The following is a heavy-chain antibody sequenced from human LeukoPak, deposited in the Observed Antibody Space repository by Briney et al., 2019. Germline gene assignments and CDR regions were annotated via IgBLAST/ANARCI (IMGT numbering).Heavy chain of an antibody. CDR2: ISSSSSYI. Sequence: GGSLRLSCAASGFTFSSYSMNGVRQAPGKGLEWVSSISSSSSYIYYADSVKGRFTISRDNAKNSLYLQMNSLRAEDTAVYYCARDRRKDCSSTSCFYAFDIWGQGTMVTVSS. D-gene: IGHD2-2*01. CDR3: ARDRRKDCSSTSCFYAFDI. J-gene: IGHJ3*02. V-gene: IGHV3-21*01. CDR1: GFTFSSYS.